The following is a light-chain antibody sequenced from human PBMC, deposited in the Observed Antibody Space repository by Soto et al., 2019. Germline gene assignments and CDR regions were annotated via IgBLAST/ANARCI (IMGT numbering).Light chain of an antibody. Sequence: QSVLTQPASVSGSPGQSITISCTGTSSDVGGYNCVSWYQQHPGKAPKLMIYEVSNRPSGVSNRFSGSKSGNTASLTISGLQPEDEADYYCSSYRSTITYVFGTGTKVTVL. CDR3: SSYRSTITYV. CDR1: SSDVGGYNC. V-gene: IGLV2-14*01. J-gene: IGLJ1*01. CDR2: EVS.